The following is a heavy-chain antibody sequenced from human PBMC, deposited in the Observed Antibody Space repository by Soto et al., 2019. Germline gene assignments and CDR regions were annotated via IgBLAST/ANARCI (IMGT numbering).Heavy chain of an antibody. D-gene: IGHD1-26*01. CDR3: ARWSAIVGGAEALDV. V-gene: IGHV1-18*01. J-gene: IGHJ3*01. CDR2: LSAYNGDT. CDR1: GYTFINYG. Sequence: QVQLVQSGAEVKKPGASVRVSCKTSGYTFINYGITWVRQAPGQGLEWMGWLSAYNGDTSSSEKLQDRFTMTTDTSTNTVYMDLRSLTSDDTAVYYCARWSAIVGGAEALDVCGQGTMVIVSS.